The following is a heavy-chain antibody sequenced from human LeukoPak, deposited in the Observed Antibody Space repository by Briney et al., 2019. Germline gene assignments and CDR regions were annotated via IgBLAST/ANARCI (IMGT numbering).Heavy chain of an antibody. V-gene: IGHV1-46*01. Sequence: ASVKVSCKASGYTFTSYYMFWVRQAPGQGLEWMGIINPSGGSTSYAQQFQGRVTMTRDTSISTVYMELSRLRSDDTAVFFCARGYYDSSDFEYFQHWGQGTLVTVSS. CDR1: GYTFTSYY. CDR3: ARGYYDSSDFEYFQH. CDR2: INPSGGST. J-gene: IGHJ1*01. D-gene: IGHD3-22*01.